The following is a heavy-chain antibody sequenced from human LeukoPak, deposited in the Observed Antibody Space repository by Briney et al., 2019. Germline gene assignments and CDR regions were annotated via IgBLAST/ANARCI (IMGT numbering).Heavy chain of an antibody. D-gene: IGHD5-12*01. Sequence: GGSLRLSCVASGFTFSNAWMSWVRQAPGKGLEWVGRIKSKTDGGTTDYAAPVKGRFTISRDDSKNTLYLQMNSLKTEDTAVYYCTTASGYSGYDFDYWGQGTLVTVSS. V-gene: IGHV3-15*01. CDR2: IKSKTDGGTT. CDR1: GFTFSNAW. J-gene: IGHJ4*02. CDR3: TTASGYSGYDFDY.